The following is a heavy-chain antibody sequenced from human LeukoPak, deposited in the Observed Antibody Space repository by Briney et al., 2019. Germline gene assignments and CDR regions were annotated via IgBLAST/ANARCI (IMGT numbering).Heavy chain of an antibody. V-gene: IGHV3-23*01. J-gene: IGHJ5*02. CDR3: AKVSRLYLHKNWFDP. CDR2: ISGSGNST. Sequence: GGSLRLSCAASGFTFSSYAMNWVCQAPGKGLEWVSGISGSGNSTYYADSVKGRFTISRDNSKNTLYLQMNSLRAEDTAVYYCAKVSRLYLHKNWFDPWGQGTLVTVSS. CDR1: GFTFSSYA. D-gene: IGHD3-16*01.